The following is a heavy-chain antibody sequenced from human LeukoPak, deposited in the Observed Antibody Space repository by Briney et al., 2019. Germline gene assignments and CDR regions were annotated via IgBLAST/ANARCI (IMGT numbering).Heavy chain of an antibody. CDR1: GYIFTTYL. CDR3: AREGGYDILTGYQDY. CDR2: INPNNGDT. D-gene: IGHD3-9*01. V-gene: IGHV1-2*02. Sequence: ASVKVSCKASGYIFTTYLIHWVRQAPGQGLEWMGWINPNNGDTNYLHKFQGRVTMTRDTSISTAYMELTRLRSDDTAAYYCAREGGYDILTGYQDYWGQGTLVTVSS. J-gene: IGHJ4*02.